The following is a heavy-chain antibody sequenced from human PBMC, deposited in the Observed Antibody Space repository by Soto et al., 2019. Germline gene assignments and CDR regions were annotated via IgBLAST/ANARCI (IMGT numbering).Heavy chain of an antibody. CDR2: ISGRGGST. J-gene: IGHJ4*02. V-gene: IGHV3-23*01. CDR3: AKATMTLVVIRLDS. CDR1: GFSFSSYA. D-gene: IGHD3-22*01. Sequence: LRLSCAASGFSFSSYAINWVRQSRGEGLEWVSTISGRGGSTYYADSVKGRFTISRDNSKNILYLQMNSLRAEDTAVYYCAKATMTLVVIRLDSWGQGTLVTVSS.